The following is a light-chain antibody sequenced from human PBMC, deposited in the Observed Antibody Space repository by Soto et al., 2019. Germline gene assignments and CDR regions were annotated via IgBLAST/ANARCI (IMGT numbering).Light chain of an antibody. CDR2: KAS. V-gene: IGKV1-5*03. CDR1: QSIDSW. Sequence: DMQMTQSPSTLSASVGDRVTITCRASQSIDSWLSCYQHKPVKAPKLLIFKASTLETGVPSRFSGSGSETEFTLTIISLQPDDSATYYCQPYNSYSRTFGQGTKVDI. CDR3: QPYNSYSRT. J-gene: IGKJ1*01.